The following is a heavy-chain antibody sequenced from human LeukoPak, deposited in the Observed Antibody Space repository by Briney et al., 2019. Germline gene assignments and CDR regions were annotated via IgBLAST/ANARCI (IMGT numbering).Heavy chain of an antibody. Sequence: GGSLGLSCAASGFTFSTYAVSWVRQAPGKGLEWVSAISATGGTTYYADSVKGRFTISRDNSKNTLYLQLNSLRAEDTAIYYCAKGKVTAFLDWFDPWGQGTLVTVSS. J-gene: IGHJ5*02. CDR3: AKGKVTAFLDWFDP. CDR2: ISATGGTT. CDR1: GFTFSTYA. V-gene: IGHV3-23*01. D-gene: IGHD2-21*02.